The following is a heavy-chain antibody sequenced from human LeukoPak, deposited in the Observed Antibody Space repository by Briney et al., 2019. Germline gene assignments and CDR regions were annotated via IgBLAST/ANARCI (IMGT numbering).Heavy chain of an antibody. CDR1: GFTFSSYW. Sequence: PSGGSLRLSCAASGFTFSSYWMHWVRQAPGKGLEWVSVIRSSGDTTYYADFVKGRFTISRDNSKNTLYLQMNSLRAEDTAVYYCAKGYYASGSSLSAFDYWGQGTLVTVSS. V-gene: IGHV3-23*01. CDR2: IRSSGDTT. J-gene: IGHJ4*02. CDR3: AKGYYASGSSLSAFDY. D-gene: IGHD3-10*01.